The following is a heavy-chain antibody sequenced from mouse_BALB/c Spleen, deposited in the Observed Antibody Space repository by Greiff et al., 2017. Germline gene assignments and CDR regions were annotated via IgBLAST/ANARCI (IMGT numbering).Heavy chain of an antibody. D-gene: IGHD2-12*01. CDR2: INPYNDGT. Sequence: SGPELVKPGASVKMSCKASGYTFTSYVMHWVKQKPGQGLEWIGYINPYNDGTKYNEKFKGKATLTSDKSSSTAYMELSSLTSEDSAVYYCARLRRRDYYAMDYWGQGTSVTVSS. CDR1: GYTFTSYV. V-gene: IGHV1-14*01. J-gene: IGHJ4*01. CDR3: ARLRRRDYYAMDY.